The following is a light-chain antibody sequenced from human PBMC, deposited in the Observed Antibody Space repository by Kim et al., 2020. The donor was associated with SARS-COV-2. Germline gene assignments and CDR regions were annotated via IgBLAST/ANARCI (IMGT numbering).Light chain of an antibody. CDR3: ASYTSSNSLV. CDR1: SNDIGLYNY. J-gene: IGLJ3*02. Sequence: GQSITNSCTGTSNDIGLYNYVSWYQLHPGTAPKLLIYDVTKRPSGVSDRFAGSKSGNTASLSISGLQTEDESEYFCASYTSSNSLVFGGGTQLTVL. V-gene: IGLV2-14*03. CDR2: DVT.